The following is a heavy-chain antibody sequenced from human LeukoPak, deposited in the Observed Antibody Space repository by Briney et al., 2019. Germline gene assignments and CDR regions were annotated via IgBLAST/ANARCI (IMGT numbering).Heavy chain of an antibody. CDR1: GYTFTGYY. CDR2: INPNSGGT. V-gene: IGHV1-2*02. CDR3: ARGHGYSSSWGDY. D-gene: IGHD6-13*01. J-gene: IGHJ4*02. Sequence: ASVKVSCKASGYTFTGYYMHWVRHAPGQGLELMGWINPNSGGTNYAQKFQGRVTMTRDTSISTAYMELSRLRSDDTAVYYCARGHGYSSSWGDYWGQGTLVTVSS.